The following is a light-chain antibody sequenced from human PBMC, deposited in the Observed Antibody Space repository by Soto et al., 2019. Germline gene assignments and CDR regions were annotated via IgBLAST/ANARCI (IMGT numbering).Light chain of an antibody. CDR1: SSDVGGYNY. Sequence: QSALTQPASVSGSPGQSITISCTGTSSDVGGYNYVSWYQQHPGKAPKLMIYDVSSRPSGVSYRFSGSKSGNTASLTISGLQAEDEADYYCSSYTNSNTRYVFGTGTKVTVL. CDR3: SSYTNSNTRYV. V-gene: IGLV2-14*03. J-gene: IGLJ1*01. CDR2: DVS.